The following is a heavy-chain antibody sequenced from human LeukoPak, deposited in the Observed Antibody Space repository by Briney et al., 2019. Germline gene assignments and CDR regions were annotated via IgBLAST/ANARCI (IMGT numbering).Heavy chain of an antibody. Sequence: PGGSLRLSCATSGFAFSSYDMTWVRQAPGEGLEWVSSLSGGGTSNYADSVKGRFTISRDNSENTLYLQMNSLRAEDTAVYYCARASRDGYNLYIRQRIYFDYWGQGTLVIVSS. CDR2: LSGGGTS. D-gene: IGHD5-24*01. V-gene: IGHV3-23*01. CDR1: GFAFSSYD. CDR3: ARASRDGYNLYIRQRIYFDY. J-gene: IGHJ4*02.